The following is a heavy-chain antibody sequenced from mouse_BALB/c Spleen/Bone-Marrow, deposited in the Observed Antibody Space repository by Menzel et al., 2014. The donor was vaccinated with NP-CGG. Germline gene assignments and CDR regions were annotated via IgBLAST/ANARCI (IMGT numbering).Heavy chain of an antibody. Sequence: VQLQQSGTVLARPGASVKMSCKASGYSFTSYWMYWIKQRPGQGLEWIGAIYPGNSGTRYNQNFRGKAKLTAVTSASTAYMELSSLTNEDSAVYYCTRSITTAVEFDYWGQGTSLTVSS. V-gene: IGHV1-5*01. CDR2: IYPGNSGT. CDR1: GYSFTSYW. CDR3: TRSITTAVEFDY. D-gene: IGHD1-1*01. J-gene: IGHJ2*03.